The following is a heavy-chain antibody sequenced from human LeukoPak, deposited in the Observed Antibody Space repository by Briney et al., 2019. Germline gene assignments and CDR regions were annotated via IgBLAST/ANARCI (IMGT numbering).Heavy chain of an antibody. CDR2: INTNTGNP. CDR1: GYTCTSYA. D-gene: IGHD6-13*01. J-gene: IGHJ4*02. Sequence: ASVKVSCKASGYTCTSYAMNWVRQAPGQGLEWMGWINTNTGNPTYAQGFTGRFVFSLDTSVSTAYLQISSLKAEDTAVYYCAIPQPAGYSSSWSPHDYWGQGTLVTVSS. CDR3: AIPQPAGYSSSWSPHDY. V-gene: IGHV7-4-1*02.